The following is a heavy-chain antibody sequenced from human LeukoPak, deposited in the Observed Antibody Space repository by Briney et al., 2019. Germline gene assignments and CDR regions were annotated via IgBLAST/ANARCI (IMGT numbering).Heavy chain of an antibody. CDR1: RFTFSSYG. CDR3: AKNSGSYYGVFAY. J-gene: IGHJ4*02. CDR2: IRFDGSYN. V-gene: IGHV3-30*02. Sequence: GGSLRLSCAASRFTFSSYGMHWVRQAPGKGLEWVAFIRFDGSYNYYADSVKGRFTISRDNSKNTLYLQMNSLRAEDTAVYYCAKNSGSYYGVFAYWGQGTLVTVSS. D-gene: IGHD1-26*01.